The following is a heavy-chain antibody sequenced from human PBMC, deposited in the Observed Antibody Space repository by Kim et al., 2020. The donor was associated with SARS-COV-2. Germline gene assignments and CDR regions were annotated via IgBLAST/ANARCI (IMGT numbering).Heavy chain of an antibody. CDR3: ARXQHGSXSYLXXFVI. Sequence: SETLSLTCTVSGGSLSPYYWSWIRQPPGKGXXXIGXXXYXGXANYSPSLKSRVAMXVDTSXNHFSXNLTXVTAADTAKXFCARXQHGSXSYLXXFVIXGQGTXXXVS. D-gene: IGHD3-10*01. V-gene: IGHV4-59*01. CDR2: XXYXGXA. J-gene: IGHJ3*02. CDR1: GGSLSPYY.